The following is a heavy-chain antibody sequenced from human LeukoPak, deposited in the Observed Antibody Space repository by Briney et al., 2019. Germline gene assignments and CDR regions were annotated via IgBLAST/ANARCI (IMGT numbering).Heavy chain of an antibody. V-gene: IGHV4-59*01. J-gene: IGHJ3*02. CDR2: IYYSGST. Sequence: PSETLSLTCSVSGDSISSYYWNWIRQPPGKGLEWIGYIYYSGSTNYNPSLKSRVTISVDTSKNQFSLKLSSVTAADTAVYYCARGVLLWFGEPYDAFDIWGQGTMVTVSS. D-gene: IGHD3-10*01. CDR1: GDSISSYY. CDR3: ARGVLLWFGEPYDAFDI.